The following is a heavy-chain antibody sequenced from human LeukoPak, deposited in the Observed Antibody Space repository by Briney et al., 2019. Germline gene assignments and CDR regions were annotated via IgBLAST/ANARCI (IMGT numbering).Heavy chain of an antibody. D-gene: IGHD3-22*01. V-gene: IGHV1-69*04. CDR1: GGTFSSYA. J-gene: IGHJ6*02. Sequence: SVKVSCKASGGTFSSYAISWVRQAPGQGLEWMGRIIPILGIANYAQKFQGRVTITADKFTSTAYMELSSLRSEDTAVYYCSSLDYDSTILSYYYGMDVWGQGTTVTVSS. CDR3: SSLDYDSTILSYYYGMDV. CDR2: IIPILGIA.